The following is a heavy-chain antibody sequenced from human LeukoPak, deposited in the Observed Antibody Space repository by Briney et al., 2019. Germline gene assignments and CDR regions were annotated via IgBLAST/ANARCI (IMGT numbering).Heavy chain of an antibody. D-gene: IGHD1-1*01. J-gene: IGHJ4*02. CDR1: GYSFSSYW. CDR3: ASRQVANNWYRDY. Sequence: GESLKISCKGSGYSFSSYWIGWVRQMPGKGLEWMGIVYPGDSDTRYNPSFQGQVTISADKSISTAYLQWSSLKASDSAMYYCASRQVANNWYRDYWGQGTLVTVSS. V-gene: IGHV5-51*01. CDR2: VYPGDSDT.